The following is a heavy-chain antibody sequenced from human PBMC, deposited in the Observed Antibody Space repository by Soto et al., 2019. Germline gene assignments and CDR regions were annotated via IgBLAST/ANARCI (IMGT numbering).Heavy chain of an antibody. D-gene: IGHD3-22*01. J-gene: IGHJ4*02. V-gene: IGHV3-33*01. CDR1: GFTFSSYG. CDR2: IWYDGSNK. Sequence: QVQLVESGGGVVQPGRSLRLSCAASGFTFSSYGMHWVRQAPGKGLEWVAVIWYDGSNKYYADSMKGRFTISRDNSKNTLYLQMNSLRAEDTAVYYCARDGGGYYDSSGYYPTSTFTTLNFDYWGQGTLVTVSS. CDR3: ARDGGGYYDSSGYYPTSTFTTLNFDY.